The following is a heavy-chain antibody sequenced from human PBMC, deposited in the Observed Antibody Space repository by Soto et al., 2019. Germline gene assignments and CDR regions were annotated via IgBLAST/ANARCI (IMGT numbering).Heavy chain of an antibody. CDR3: ARGRHDFWSGYYSDYYYYYGMDV. CDR1: GGSFSGYY. V-gene: IGHV4-34*01. J-gene: IGHJ6*02. D-gene: IGHD3-3*01. CDR2: INHSGST. Sequence: QVQLQQWGAGLLKPSETLSLTCAVYGGSFSGYYWSWIRQPPGKGLEWIGEINHSGSTNYNPSLKGRVTLSVDTSKNQFSLKLSSVTAADTAVYYCARGRHDFWSGYYSDYYYYYGMDVWGQGTTVTVSS.